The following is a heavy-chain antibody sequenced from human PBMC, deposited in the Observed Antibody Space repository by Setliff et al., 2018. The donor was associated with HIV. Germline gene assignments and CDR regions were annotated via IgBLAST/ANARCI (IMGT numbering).Heavy chain of an antibody. V-gene: IGHV1-69*02. CDR3: ATGPPYCSGGSCYSSLHH. Sequence: SVKVSCKASGGTFSSYTISWVRQAPGQGLEWMGRIIPILGIPNYAQNFQGRLTISADKSTRTAYLELKSLRSEDTALYYCATGPPYCSGGSCYSSLHHWGQGILVTVSS. CDR2: IIPILGIP. D-gene: IGHD2-15*01. J-gene: IGHJ1*01. CDR1: GGTFSSYT.